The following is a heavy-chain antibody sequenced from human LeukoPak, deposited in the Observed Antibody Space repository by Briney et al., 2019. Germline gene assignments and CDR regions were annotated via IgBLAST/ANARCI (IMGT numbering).Heavy chain of an antibody. D-gene: IGHD3-22*01. J-gene: IGHJ3*02. V-gene: IGHV4-61*02. Sequence: NPSETLSLTCTVSGDSISSGDYYWRWIRQPAGKGLEWIGRISSSGSTNYNPSLKSRVTISVDTSKNQFSLKLSSVTAADTAVYFCARGPYSYDSSGAFDIWGQGTMVTVSS. CDR1: GDSISSGDYY. CDR2: ISSSGST. CDR3: ARGPYSYDSSGAFDI.